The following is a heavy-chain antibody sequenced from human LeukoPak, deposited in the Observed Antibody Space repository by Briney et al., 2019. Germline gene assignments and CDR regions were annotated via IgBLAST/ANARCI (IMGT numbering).Heavy chain of an antibody. D-gene: IGHD6-19*01. CDR1: GFTFSSYA. CDR3: AKDQAVAAPGDYYYYGMDV. Sequence: GGSLRLSCAASGFTFSSYAMSWVRQAPGKWLEWVSAISGSGGSTYYADSVKGRFTISRDNSKNTLYLQMNSLRAEDTAVYYCAKDQAVAAPGDYYYYGMDVWGKGTTVTVSS. CDR2: ISGSGGST. V-gene: IGHV3-23*01. J-gene: IGHJ6*04.